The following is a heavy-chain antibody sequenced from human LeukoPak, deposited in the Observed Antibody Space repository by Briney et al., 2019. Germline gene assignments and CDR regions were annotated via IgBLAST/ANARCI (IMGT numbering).Heavy chain of an antibody. CDR1: GYTFTGYY. J-gene: IGHJ3*02. V-gene: IGHV1-8*02. CDR3: ARATEVFDAFDI. CDR2: MNPNSGNT. Sequence: ASVKVSCKASGYTFTGYYMHWVRQATGQGLEWMGWMNPNSGNTGYAQKFQGRVTMTRNTSISTAYMELSSLRSEDTAVYYCARATEVFDAFDIWGQGTMVTVSS. D-gene: IGHD2-21*01.